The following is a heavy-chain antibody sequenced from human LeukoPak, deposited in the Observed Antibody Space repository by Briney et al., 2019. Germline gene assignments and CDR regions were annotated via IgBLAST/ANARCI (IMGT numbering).Heavy chain of an antibody. Sequence: PGGSLRLSCAASGFTFSTYNIHRVRQAPGKGLEWVAVISYDGSNKWYADSVKGRFTISRDNSKNMLYLQLSSLRAEDTAVYYCARSSGSYPPDWFDPWGQGTLVTVSS. D-gene: IGHD1-26*01. J-gene: IGHJ5*02. CDR2: ISYDGSNK. V-gene: IGHV3-30*04. CDR1: GFTFSTYN. CDR3: ARSSGSYPPDWFDP.